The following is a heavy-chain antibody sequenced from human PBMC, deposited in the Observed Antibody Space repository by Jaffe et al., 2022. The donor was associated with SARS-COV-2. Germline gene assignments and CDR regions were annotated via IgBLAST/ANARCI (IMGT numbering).Heavy chain of an antibody. D-gene: IGHD4-17*01. CDR2: IYWDDDK. CDR3: ARNPYGDYVGGVDP. CDR1: GFSLSTSGVG. J-gene: IGHJ5*02. V-gene: IGHV2-5*02. Sequence: QITLKESGPTLVKPTQTLTLTCTFSGFSLSTSGVGVGWIRQPPGKALEWLALIYWDDDKRYSPSLKSRLTITKDTSKNQVVLTMTNMDPVDTATYYCARNPYGDYVGGVDPWGQGTLVTVSS.